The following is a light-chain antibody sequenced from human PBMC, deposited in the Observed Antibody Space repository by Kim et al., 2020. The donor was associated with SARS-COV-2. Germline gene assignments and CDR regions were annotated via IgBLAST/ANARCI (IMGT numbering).Light chain of an antibody. Sequence: ASVGDRVTITCRASQCVSNWLAWYQQKPGKAPNLLIFKTFSLQSGVPSRFSGSGSGTEFTLTISSLQPDDFATYYCQQYNTFPLTFGGGTKVDIK. CDR3: QQYNTFPLT. CDR1: QCVSNW. J-gene: IGKJ4*01. V-gene: IGKV1-5*03. CDR2: KTF.